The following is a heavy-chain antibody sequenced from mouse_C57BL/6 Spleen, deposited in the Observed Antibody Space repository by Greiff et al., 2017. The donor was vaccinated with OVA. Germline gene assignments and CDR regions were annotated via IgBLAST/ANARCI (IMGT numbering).Heavy chain of an antibody. D-gene: IGHD1-1*01. CDR3: ARDYCSSYDYAMDY. CDR2: IYPSDSET. Sequence: QVQLQQPGAELVRPGSSVKLSCKASGYTFTSYWMHWVKQRPIQGLEWIGNIYPSDSETHYNQKFKDKATLTVDKSSSTAYMQLSSLTSEDSAVYYCARDYCSSYDYAMDYWGQGTSVTVSS. CDR1: GYTFTSYW. V-gene: IGHV1-52*01. J-gene: IGHJ4*01.